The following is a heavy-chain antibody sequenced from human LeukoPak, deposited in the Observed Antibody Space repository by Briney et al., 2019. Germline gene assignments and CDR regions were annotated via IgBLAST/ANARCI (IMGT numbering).Heavy chain of an antibody. CDR1: VDTGTFTSFA. CDR2: IFPIFATT. J-gene: IGHJ5*02. Sequence: LVKVCCKPSVDTGTFTSFAINCVRHTPGQGLEWGGGIFPIFATTNYAQKFQGRLTITADESTCTVYMELSSLRSEDTAVYYCARGLSSGWYKGGWFDPWGQGTLVTVSS. V-gene: IGHV1-69*13. D-gene: IGHD6-19*01. CDR3: ARGLSSGWYKGGWFDP.